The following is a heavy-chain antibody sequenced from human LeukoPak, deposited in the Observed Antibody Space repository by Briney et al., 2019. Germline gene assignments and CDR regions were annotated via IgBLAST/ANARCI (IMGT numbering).Heavy chain of an antibody. Sequence: PSETLSLTCAVYGGSFSGYYWSWIRQPPGKGLEWIGEINHSGSTNYDPSLKSRVTISVDTSKNQFSLKLSSVTAADTAVYYCARFRRWPTRTGYFQHWGQGTLVTVSS. J-gene: IGHJ1*01. CDR3: ARFRRWPTRTGYFQH. CDR1: GGSFSGYY. D-gene: IGHD4-23*01. V-gene: IGHV4-34*01. CDR2: INHSGST.